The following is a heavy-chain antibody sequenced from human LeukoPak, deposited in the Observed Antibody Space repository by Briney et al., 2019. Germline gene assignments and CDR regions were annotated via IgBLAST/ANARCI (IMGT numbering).Heavy chain of an antibody. CDR2: INHNGST. V-gene: IGHV4-34*01. Sequence: SETLSLTCAVYGGSFSGYYWSWIRQPPGTGLEWIGEINHNGSTNYNPSLKSRVTISVYTSKNQFSLKLSSVAAADTAVYYCARGTTVPDVEDYSDYWGQGTRVSVSS. CDR3: ARGTTVPDVEDYSDY. J-gene: IGHJ4*02. CDR1: GGSFSGYY. D-gene: IGHD4-11*01.